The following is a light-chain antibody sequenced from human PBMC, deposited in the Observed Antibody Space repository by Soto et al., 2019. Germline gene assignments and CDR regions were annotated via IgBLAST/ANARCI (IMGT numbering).Light chain of an antibody. CDR1: SSNIGAGYD. Sequence: QSVLTQPPSVSGAPGQRGTISCTGSSSNIGAGYDVHWYQQLPGTAPKLLIYGNTIRPSGVPDRFSGSKSGTSASLAITGLQAEDEADYYCQSYDSSPSWVFGGGTKVTVL. V-gene: IGLV1-40*01. CDR2: GNT. J-gene: IGLJ3*02. CDR3: QSYDSSPSWV.